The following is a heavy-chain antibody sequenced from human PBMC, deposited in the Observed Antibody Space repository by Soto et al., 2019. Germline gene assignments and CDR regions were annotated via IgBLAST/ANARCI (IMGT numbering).Heavy chain of an antibody. CDR2: IKQDGSEK. J-gene: IGHJ6*02. CDR3: ARFYYDSSGYLPSPYYYYYGMDV. V-gene: IGHV3-7*04. D-gene: IGHD3-22*01. CDR1: GFTFISYW. Sequence: GGSLRLSCAASGFTFISYWMSWVRQAPWKGLEWVANIKQDGSEKYYVDSVKGRFTISRDNAKNSLYLQMSSLRAEDTAVYYCARFYYDSSGYLPSPYYYYYGMDVWGQGTTVTVS.